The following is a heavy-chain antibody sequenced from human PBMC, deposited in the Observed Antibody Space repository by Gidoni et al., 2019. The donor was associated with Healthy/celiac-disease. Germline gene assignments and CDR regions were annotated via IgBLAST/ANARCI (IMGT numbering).Heavy chain of an antibody. J-gene: IGHJ5*02. V-gene: IGHV1-24*01. Sequence: QVQLVQSGAEVKKPGASVKVSFKFSGYPLPELSMHWLGQAPGKGLEWMGGLDPEDGETIYVQKFHGRVTMIEDTFTDTADRELSSLRSEDTAVYYCATGGIAADGTESYWFDPWGQGTLVTVSS. CDR1: GYPLPELS. CDR3: ATGGIAADGTESYWFDP. D-gene: IGHD6-13*01. CDR2: LDPEDGET.